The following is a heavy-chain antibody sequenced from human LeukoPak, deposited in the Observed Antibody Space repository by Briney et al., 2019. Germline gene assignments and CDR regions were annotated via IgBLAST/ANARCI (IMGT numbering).Heavy chain of an antibody. V-gene: IGHV3-74*01. Sequence: PGGSLRLSCAASGFTFRSYWMHWVRQAPGKGLEWVSHVIRDGSFTNYADSVKGRFTISRDNAKNTLYLQMSSLRAEDTAAYFCVRDGDDFNFDYWGQGSLVTVSS. J-gene: IGHJ4*02. D-gene: IGHD5-24*01. CDR1: GFTFRSYW. CDR2: VIRDGSFT. CDR3: VRDGDDFNFDY.